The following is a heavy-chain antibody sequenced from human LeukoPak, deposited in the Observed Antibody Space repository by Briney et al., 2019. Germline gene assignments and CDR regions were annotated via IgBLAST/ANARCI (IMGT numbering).Heavy chain of an antibody. CDR1: GVSVSSNSAA. D-gene: IGHD3-16*02. CDR2: TYYRSKWYN. J-gene: IGHJ4*02. V-gene: IGHV6-1*01. CDR3: ARGVRSSRLGELSYDY. Sequence: SQTLSLTCAISGVSVSSNSAAWNWIRQSPARGLEWLGRTYYRSKWYNDYAVSVKSRITINPDTSKNQFSLQLNSVTPEDTAVYYCARGVRSSRLGELSYDYWGQGTLVTVSS.